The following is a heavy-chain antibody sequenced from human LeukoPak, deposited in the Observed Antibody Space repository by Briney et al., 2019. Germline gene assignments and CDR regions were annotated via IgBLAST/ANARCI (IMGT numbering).Heavy chain of an antibody. CDR2: INPNSGGT. D-gene: IGHD3-22*01. Sequence: ASVKVSCKASGYTFTGYYMHWERQAPAQGREWMGRINPNSGGTNYAQKFQGRVTMTRDTSISTAYMELSRLRSDDTAVYYCARDIGRRYYDSSGLVDYWGQGTLVTVSS. J-gene: IGHJ4*02. CDR3: ARDIGRRYYDSSGLVDY. CDR1: GYTFTGYY. V-gene: IGHV1-2*06.